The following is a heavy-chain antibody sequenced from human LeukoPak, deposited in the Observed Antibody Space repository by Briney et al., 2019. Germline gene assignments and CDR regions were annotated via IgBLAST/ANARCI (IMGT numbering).Heavy chain of an antibody. V-gene: IGHV3-7*01. Sequence: GGSLRLSCTASGFKFDDYGMTWVRQAPGKGLEWVANVKQDGSEKYYVDSVKGRFTISRDNAKNSLYLQMNSLRAEDTAVYYCARDSDVPFDYWGQGTLVTVSS. CDR1: GFKFDDYG. CDR3: ARDSDVPFDY. D-gene: IGHD3-16*01. CDR2: VKQDGSEK. J-gene: IGHJ4*02.